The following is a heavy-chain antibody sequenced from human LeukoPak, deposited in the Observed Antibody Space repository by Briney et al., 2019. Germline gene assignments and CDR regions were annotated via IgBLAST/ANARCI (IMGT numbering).Heavy chain of an antibody. J-gene: IGHJ3*02. Sequence: PGGSLRLSCAASGFTFSSYGMHWVRQAPGKGLEWVAVISYDGSNRYYADSVKGRFTISRDTSKNTLYLQMNSLRAEDTAVYYCARESPPQYSYDSSSYLGPMDAFDIWGQGTMVTVSS. CDR3: ARESPPQYSYDSSSYLGPMDAFDI. CDR1: GFTFSSYG. V-gene: IGHV3-30*03. CDR2: ISYDGSNR. D-gene: IGHD3-22*01.